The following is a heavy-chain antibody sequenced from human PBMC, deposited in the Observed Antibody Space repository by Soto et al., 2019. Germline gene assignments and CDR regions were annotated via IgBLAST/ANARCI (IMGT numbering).Heavy chain of an antibody. CDR2: IYYSGST. CDR3: ARDPGYGYDSSGYDY. CDR1: GGSISSGDYY. Sequence: SETLSLTCTVSGGSISSGDYYWSWIRQPPGKGLEWIGYIYYSGSTYYNPSLKSRVTISVDTSKNQFSLKLSSVTAADTAVSYCARDPGYGYDSSGYDYWGQGTLVTVSS. J-gene: IGHJ4*02. D-gene: IGHD3-22*01. V-gene: IGHV4-30-4*01.